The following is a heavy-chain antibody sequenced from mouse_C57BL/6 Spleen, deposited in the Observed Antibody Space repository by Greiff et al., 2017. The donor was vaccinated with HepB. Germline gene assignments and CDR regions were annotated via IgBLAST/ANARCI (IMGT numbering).Heavy chain of an antibody. CDR1: GFTFTDYY. Sequence: EVKLVESGGGLVQPGGSLSLSCAASGFTFTDYYMSWVRQPPGKALEWLGFIRNKANGYTTEYSASVKGRFTISRDNSQSILYLQMNALRAEDSATYYCARLGSSGSRFDYWGQGTTLTVSS. CDR2: IRNKANGYTT. V-gene: IGHV7-3*01. J-gene: IGHJ2*01. D-gene: IGHD1-1*01. CDR3: ARLGSSGSRFDY.